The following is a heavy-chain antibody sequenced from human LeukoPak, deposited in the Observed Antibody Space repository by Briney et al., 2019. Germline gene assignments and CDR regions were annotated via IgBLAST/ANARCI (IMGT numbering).Heavy chain of an antibody. CDR2: IHSGESDT. V-gene: IGHV5-51*01. CDR1: GFTFTNHW. D-gene: IGHD1-1*01. Sequence: GESLKISCQCSGFTFTNHWIGWVRQMPGKGLEWMGIIHSGESDTIYSPPFQGQVIISADRSVSTAYLQWNSLKALDAAMYFCARGERTSTHFDFWGEGTVVSVSS. J-gene: IGHJ4*02. CDR3: ARGERTSTHFDF.